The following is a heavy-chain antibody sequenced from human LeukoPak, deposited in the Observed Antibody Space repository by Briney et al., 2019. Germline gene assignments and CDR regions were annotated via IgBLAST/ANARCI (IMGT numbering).Heavy chain of an antibody. Sequence: GGSLRLSCVASGFTFSSYAMTWVRQAPGKGLEWVSAVSGSGGATYYADSVKGRFTVSRDKSKNTLYLQMKSLRAEDTAIYSCAKLYDSSGYYTTEAFDSWGQGTLVTVSS. D-gene: IGHD3-22*01. CDR3: AKLYDSSGYYTTEAFDS. CDR1: GFTFSSYA. CDR2: VSGSGGAT. J-gene: IGHJ4*02. V-gene: IGHV3-23*01.